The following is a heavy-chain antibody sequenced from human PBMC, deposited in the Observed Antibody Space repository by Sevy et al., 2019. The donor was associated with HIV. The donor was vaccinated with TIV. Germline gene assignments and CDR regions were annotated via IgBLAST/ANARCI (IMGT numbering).Heavy chain of an antibody. V-gene: IGHV3-15*07. J-gene: IGHJ4*02. D-gene: IGHD3-3*01. Sequence: GGSLRLSCTASGFTFSNAWMNWVRQAPGKGLEWVGRIKSQSDGGTIDYAAPVKGGFTISRDDSKNTLFLQMNSLRSADTAVYYCATKGGFWSGYQYFDSWGQGTLVTVSS. CDR1: GFTFSNAW. CDR3: ATKGGFWSGYQYFDS. CDR2: IKSQSDGGTI.